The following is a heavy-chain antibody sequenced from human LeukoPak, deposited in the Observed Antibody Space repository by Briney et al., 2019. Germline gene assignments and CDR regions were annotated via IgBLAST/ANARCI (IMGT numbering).Heavy chain of an antibody. CDR3: AKDRSGSGYFDY. Sequence: PGGSLRLSCAASGFTFSSHAMSWVRQAPGKGLEWVSRISSGGGTTDYTDSVKGRFTISRDTPKNTLYLQMNSLRAEDTAVYYCAKDRSGSGYFDYWGQGTLVTVSS. J-gene: IGHJ4*02. V-gene: IGHV3-23*01. D-gene: IGHD3-10*01. CDR2: ISSGGGTT. CDR1: GFTFSSHA.